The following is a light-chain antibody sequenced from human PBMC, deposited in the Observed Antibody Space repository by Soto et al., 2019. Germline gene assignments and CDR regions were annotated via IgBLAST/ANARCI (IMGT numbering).Light chain of an antibody. CDR2: GAS. V-gene: IGKV3-15*01. CDR1: QSVSNN. CDR3: QQYNNWLLT. Sequence: EIVLTQSPGTLSLSPGERATLSCXASQSVSNNYLAWYQQKPGQAPRLLIYGASTRATGIPARFSGSGSGTEFTLTISSLQSEDFAVYYCQQYNNWLLTFGGGTKVDNK. J-gene: IGKJ4*01.